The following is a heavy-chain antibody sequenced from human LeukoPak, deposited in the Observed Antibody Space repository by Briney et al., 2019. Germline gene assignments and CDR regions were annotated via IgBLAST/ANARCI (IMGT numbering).Heavy chain of an antibody. Sequence: GESLRISCEASGYNFTRHWIAWVRQMPGKGLEWMGVIYPGDSDTRYSPSFQGHVTMSVDKSINTAYLHWSRLKASDSAMYFCARRDYNVYYSDSWGQGTLVAVSS. J-gene: IGHJ4*02. V-gene: IGHV5-51*01. D-gene: IGHD4-11*01. CDR3: ARRDYNVYYSDS. CDR1: GYNFTRHW. CDR2: IYPGDSDT.